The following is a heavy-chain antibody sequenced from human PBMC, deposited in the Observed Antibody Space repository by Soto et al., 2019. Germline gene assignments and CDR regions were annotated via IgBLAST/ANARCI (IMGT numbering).Heavy chain of an antibody. J-gene: IGHJ4*02. Sequence: SETLSLTCTVSGGSISSGGYYWSWILHHPGKGLEWIGYIYYSVSTYYNPSLKSRVTISVDTSKNHFSLKLSSVTAADTAVYYCARQRRDGDIHPFYSEYWGKGNKVTVSA. CDR2: IYYSVST. CDR3: ARQRRDGDIHPFYSEY. D-gene: IGHD3-3*01. CDR1: GGSISSGGYY. V-gene: IGHV4-31*03.